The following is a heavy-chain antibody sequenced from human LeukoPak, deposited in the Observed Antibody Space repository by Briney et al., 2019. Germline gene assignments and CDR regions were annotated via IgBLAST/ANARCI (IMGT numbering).Heavy chain of an antibody. CDR1: GFTFSSYA. D-gene: IGHD3-3*01. Sequence: GGPLRLSCAASGFTFSSYAMSWVRQAPGKGLEWVSAISGSGGSTYYADSVKGRFTISRDNSKNTLYLQMNSLRAEDTAVYYYAKDRPNYDFWSGYYPPPTDYWGQGTLVTVSS. V-gene: IGHV3-23*01. CDR3: AKDRPNYDFWSGYYPPPTDY. CDR2: ISGSGGST. J-gene: IGHJ4*02.